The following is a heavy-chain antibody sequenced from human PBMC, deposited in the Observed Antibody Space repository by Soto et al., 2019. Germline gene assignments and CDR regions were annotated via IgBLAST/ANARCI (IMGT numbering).Heavy chain of an antibody. CDR1: GYTLTELS. J-gene: IGHJ5*02. V-gene: IGHV1-24*01. Sequence: ASVKVSCKVSGYTLTELSMHWVRQAPGKGLEWMGGFDPEDGETIYAQKFQGRVTMTEDTSTDTAYMELSSLRSEDTAVYYCATGFSELGYCSGGSCPNWFDPWGQGXLDTVYS. CDR3: ATGFSELGYCSGGSCPNWFDP. D-gene: IGHD2-15*01. CDR2: FDPEDGET.